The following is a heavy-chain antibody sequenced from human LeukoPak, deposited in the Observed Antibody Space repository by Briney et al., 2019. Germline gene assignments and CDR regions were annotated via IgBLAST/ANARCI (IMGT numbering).Heavy chain of an antibody. Sequence: ASVKVSCTASGYTFTGYYMHWVRQAPGQGLEWMGWINPNSGGTNYAQKFQGRVTMTRDTSISTAYMELSRLRSDDTAVYYCARVTLRGWLYFNYWGQGTLVTVSS. CDR3: ARVTLRGWLYFNY. CDR2: INPNSGGT. D-gene: IGHD6-19*01. V-gene: IGHV1-2*02. J-gene: IGHJ4*02. CDR1: GYTFTGYY.